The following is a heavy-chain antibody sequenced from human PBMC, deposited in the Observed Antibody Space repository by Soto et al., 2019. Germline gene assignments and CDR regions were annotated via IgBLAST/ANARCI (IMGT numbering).Heavy chain of an antibody. CDR1: GFIFSDYA. CDR3: AKARHSTSWYGLEADF. D-gene: IGHD6-13*01. Sequence: QVQLVESGGGVVQPGRSLRLSCAASGFIFSDYAMHWVCQAPGKGLEWVAVISYGGDNKYYADSVRGRFAISRDNLKNTLDLQMNSLNPEDTAVYHCAKARHSTSWYGLEADFWGQGTLVTVSS. J-gene: IGHJ4*02. CDR2: ISYGGDNK. V-gene: IGHV3-30*09.